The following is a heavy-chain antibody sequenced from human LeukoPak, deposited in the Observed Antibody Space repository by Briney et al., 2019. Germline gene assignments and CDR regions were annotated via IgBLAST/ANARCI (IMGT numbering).Heavy chain of an antibody. CDR1: GGSISSYY. CDR2: IYYSGST. D-gene: IGHD6-13*01. CDR3: ARCMAAAGTVTADYFDY. J-gene: IGHJ4*02. Sequence: SETLSLTCTVSGGSISSYYWSWIRQPPGKGLEWIGYIYYSGSTNYNPSLKSRVTISVDTSKNQFSLKLSSVTAADTAVYYCARCMAAAGTVTADYFDYWGQGTLVTVSS. V-gene: IGHV4-59*01.